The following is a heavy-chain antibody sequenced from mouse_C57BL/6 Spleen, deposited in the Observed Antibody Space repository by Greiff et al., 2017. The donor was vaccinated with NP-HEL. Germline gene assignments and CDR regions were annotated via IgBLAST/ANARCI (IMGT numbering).Heavy chain of an antibody. D-gene: IGHD1-1*01. Sequence: EVKLQESGGGLVKPGGSLKLSCAASGFTFSDYGMHWVRQAPEKGLEWVAYISSGSSTIYYADTVKGRFTISRDNAKNTLFLQMTSLRSEDTAMYYCANYYGSSYPYAMDYWGQGTSVTVSS. CDR3: ANYYGSSYPYAMDY. CDR2: ISSGSSTI. J-gene: IGHJ4*01. CDR1: GFTFSDYG. V-gene: IGHV5-17*01.